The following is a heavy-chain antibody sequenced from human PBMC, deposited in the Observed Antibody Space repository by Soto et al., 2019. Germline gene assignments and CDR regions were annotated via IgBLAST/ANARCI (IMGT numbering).Heavy chain of an antibody. CDR3: AREPRRGYCSSTSCHRYYGMDV. CDR2: ISYDGSNK. Sequence: PGGSLRLSCAASGFTFSSYAMHWVRQAPGKGLEWVAVISYDGSNKYYADSVKGRFTISRDNSKNTLYLQMNSLRAEDTAVYYCAREPRRGYCSSTSCHRYYGMDVWRQGTTVTVSS. D-gene: IGHD2-2*01. V-gene: IGHV3-30-3*01. J-gene: IGHJ6*02. CDR1: GFTFSSYA.